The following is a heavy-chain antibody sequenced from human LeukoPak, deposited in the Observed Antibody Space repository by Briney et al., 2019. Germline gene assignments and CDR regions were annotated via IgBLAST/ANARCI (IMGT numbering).Heavy chain of an antibody. Sequence: ASVKVSCKASGYTFTGNYMHWVRQAPGQGLEWMGWINPISGDTNYAQNFQGRVTMTRDTSVSTAYMELNRLRSDDTAVYYCARDNYFGSGSYYRDNWFDPWGQGTLVTVSS. D-gene: IGHD3-10*01. J-gene: IGHJ5*02. CDR1: GYTFTGNY. CDR3: ARDNYFGSGSYYRDNWFDP. CDR2: INPISGDT. V-gene: IGHV1-2*02.